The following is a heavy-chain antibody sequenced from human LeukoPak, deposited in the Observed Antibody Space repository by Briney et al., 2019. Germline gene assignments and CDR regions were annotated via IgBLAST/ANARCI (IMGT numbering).Heavy chain of an antibody. Sequence: GGSLRLSCAASGFTFSNYAMSWVRQAPGKGLEWVAVVSGNGGTTSYADSVKGRFTISRDNSKNTLYLQMNSLRAEDTAVYYCAKHPHRYCSSTSCYSDYWGQGTLVTVSS. CDR3: AKHPHRYCSSTSCYSDY. J-gene: IGHJ4*02. CDR1: GFTFSNYA. D-gene: IGHD2-2*01. CDR2: VSGNGGTT. V-gene: IGHV3-23*01.